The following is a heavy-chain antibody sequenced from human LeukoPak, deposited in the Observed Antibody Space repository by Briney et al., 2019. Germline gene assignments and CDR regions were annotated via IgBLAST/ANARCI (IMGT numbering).Heavy chain of an antibody. CDR2: INHSGST. D-gene: IGHD1-26*01. Sequence: SETLSLTCAVYGGSFSGYYWSWIRQPPGKGLEWIGEINHSGSTNYNPSLKSRVTISVDTSENQFSLKLSSVTAADTAVYYCARGSSGSYRGYYYYYMDVWGKGTTVTVSS. CDR3: ARGSSGSYRGYYYYYMDV. V-gene: IGHV4-34*01. J-gene: IGHJ6*03. CDR1: GGSFSGYY.